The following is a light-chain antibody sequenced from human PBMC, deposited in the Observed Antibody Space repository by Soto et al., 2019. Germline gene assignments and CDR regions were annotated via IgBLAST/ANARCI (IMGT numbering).Light chain of an antibody. CDR2: LGS. V-gene: IGKV2-28*01. Sequence: DIVMTQSPLSLPVTPGEPASISCRSSRSILSSNGYNYLDWYVQRPGQAPQLLIYLGSNRASGVPDRFSGSGSGTDFTLKISRVEAEDVGVYYFMQGLATPLTFGGGAKVEIK. CDR1: RSILSSNGYNY. J-gene: IGKJ4*01. CDR3: MQGLATPLT.